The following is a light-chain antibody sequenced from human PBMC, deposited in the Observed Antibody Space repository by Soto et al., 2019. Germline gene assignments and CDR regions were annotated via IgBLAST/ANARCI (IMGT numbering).Light chain of an antibody. CDR2: QDS. V-gene: IGLV3-1*01. CDR3: QAWDINTVI. CDR1: KLGDKY. Sequence: SYELTQPPSVSVSPGQTASISCSGDKLGDKYACWYQQKPGQSPVLVIYQDSKRPSGIPERFSGSNSGNTATLTISGTQAVDEADYYCQAWDINTVIFGGGTKLTVL. J-gene: IGLJ2*01.